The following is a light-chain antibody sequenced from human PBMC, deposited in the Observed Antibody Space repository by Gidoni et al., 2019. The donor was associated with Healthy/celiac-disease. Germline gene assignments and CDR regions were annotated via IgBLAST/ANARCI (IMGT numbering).Light chain of an antibody. CDR2: EVS. J-gene: IGLJ3*02. CDR3: CSYAGSSTLV. Sequence: QSALTQPAPVSGSPGQSITISCTGTSSDVGSYNLVSWYQQYPGKAPKLMIYEVSKRPSGVSNRFSGSKSGNTASLTISGLQAEDEADYYCCSYAGSSTLVFGGGTKLTVL. CDR1: SSDVGSYNL. V-gene: IGLV2-23*02.